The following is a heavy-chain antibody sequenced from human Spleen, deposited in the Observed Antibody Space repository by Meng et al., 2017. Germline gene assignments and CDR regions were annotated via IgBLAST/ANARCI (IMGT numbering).Heavy chain of an antibody. D-gene: IGHD5-18*01. V-gene: IGHV4-31*01. CDR2: IYYSAST. Sequence: VKPYPPPSHTCPDSCCPTSSCYHYWSLSRQHPWKDLEWIGYIYYSASTYYNPSLKSLVTISVDTSKNHFSLKLTSMTAADTAVYYCASVSNTADLHGDYCGQGTLVTVSS. CDR3: ASVSNTADLHGDY. J-gene: IGHJ4*02. CDR1: CCPTSSCYHY.